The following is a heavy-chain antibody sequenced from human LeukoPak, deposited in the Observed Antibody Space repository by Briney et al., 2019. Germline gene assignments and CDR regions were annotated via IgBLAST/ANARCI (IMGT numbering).Heavy chain of an antibody. CDR3: ASDSYYYDSSGYWDY. CDR1: GFTFSSYS. Sequence: PGGSLRLSCAASGFTFSSYSMNWVRQAPGKGLEWVSSISSSSSYIYYADSVKGRFTISRDNAKNSLYLQMNSLRAEDTAVYYCASDSYYYDSSGYWDYWGQGTLVTVSS. CDR2: ISSSSSYI. J-gene: IGHJ4*02. V-gene: IGHV3-21*01. D-gene: IGHD3-22*01.